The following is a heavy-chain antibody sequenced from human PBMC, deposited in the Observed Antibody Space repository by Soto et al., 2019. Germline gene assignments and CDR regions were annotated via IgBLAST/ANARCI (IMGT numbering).Heavy chain of an antibody. CDR2: ISYDGSNK. Sequence: TGGSLRLSCAASGFTFSSYGMHWVRQAPGKGLEWVAVISYDGSNKYYADSVKGRFTISRDNSKNTLYLQMNSLRAEDTAVYYCARELPDWLTHYYYGMDVWGQGTTVTVSS. D-gene: IGHD3-9*01. J-gene: IGHJ6*02. CDR1: GFTFSSYG. V-gene: IGHV3-30*03. CDR3: ARELPDWLTHYYYGMDV.